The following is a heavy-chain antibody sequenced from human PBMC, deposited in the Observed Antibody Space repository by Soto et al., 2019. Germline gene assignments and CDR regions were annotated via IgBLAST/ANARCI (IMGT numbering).Heavy chain of an antibody. CDR3: AKDGLPHYGDYLMNDY. CDR1: GFTFSSYA. D-gene: IGHD4-17*01. Sequence: EVQLLESGGGLVQPGGSLRLSCAASGFTFSSYAMSWVRQAPGKGLEWVSAISGSGGSTYYADSVKGRFTISRDNSKNTLYLQMNSLRAEDTAVYYCAKDGLPHYGDYLMNDYWGQGTLVTVSS. V-gene: IGHV3-23*01. CDR2: ISGSGGST. J-gene: IGHJ4*02.